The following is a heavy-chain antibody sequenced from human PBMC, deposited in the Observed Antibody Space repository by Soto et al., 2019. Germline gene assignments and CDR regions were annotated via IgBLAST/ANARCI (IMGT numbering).Heavy chain of an antibody. CDR3: ARMATCGSLNWFDP. J-gene: IGHJ5*02. V-gene: IGHV1-8*01. CDR1: GYSFTNND. D-gene: IGHD3-10*01. CDR2: MNPGSGDT. Sequence: QVQLVQSGAEVREPGASVKVSCKASGYSFTNNDVSWVRQATGQGLEWMGWMNPGSGDTGYAQKFQGRVTMTRDISKAPAYMELSTLRSDDTAIYYCARMATCGSLNWFDPWGQGTLVTVSS.